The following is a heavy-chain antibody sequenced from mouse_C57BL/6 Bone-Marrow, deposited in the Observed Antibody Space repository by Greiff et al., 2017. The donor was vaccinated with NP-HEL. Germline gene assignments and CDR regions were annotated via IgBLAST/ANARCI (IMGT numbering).Heavy chain of an antibody. CDR2: IDPENGDT. D-gene: IGHD2-5*01. Sequence: VQLKQSGAELVRPGASVKLSCTASGFNIKDDYMHWVKQRPEQGLEWIGWIDPENGDTEYASKFQGKATITADTSSNTAYLQLSSLTSEDTAVYYCTTHSNPPMAYWGQGTSVTVSS. CDR1: GFNIKDDY. J-gene: IGHJ4*01. V-gene: IGHV14-4*01. CDR3: TTHSNPPMAY.